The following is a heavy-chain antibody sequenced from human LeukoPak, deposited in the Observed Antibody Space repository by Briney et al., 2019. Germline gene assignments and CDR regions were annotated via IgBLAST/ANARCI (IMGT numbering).Heavy chain of an antibody. CDR1: GFTFSSYG. CDR2: ISYDGSNK. V-gene: IGHV3-30*03. CDR3: ARVIGWDEPFDI. Sequence: GGSLRLSCAASGFTFSSYGMHWVRQAPGKGLEWVAVISYDGSNKYYADSVKGRFTISRDNAKNTLYLQMNSLRAEDTAVYYCARVIGWDEPFDIGGQGTMVTVSA. J-gene: IGHJ3*02. D-gene: IGHD1-26*01.